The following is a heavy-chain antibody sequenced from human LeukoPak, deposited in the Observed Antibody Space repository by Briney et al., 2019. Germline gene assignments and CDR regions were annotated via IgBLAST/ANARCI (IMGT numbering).Heavy chain of an antibody. J-gene: IGHJ4*02. D-gene: IGHD2-15*01. CDR1: GYSFTSYW. V-gene: IGHV5-51*01. Sequence: LGESLKISCKGSGYSFTSYWIGWVRQMPGKGLEWMGIIYPGDSDIRYSPSFQGQVTISADKSISTAYLQWSSLKASDTAMYYCVRHAMGCSGGSCYSLIDYWGQGTLVIVSS. CDR3: VRHAMGCSGGSCYSLIDY. CDR2: IYPGDSDI.